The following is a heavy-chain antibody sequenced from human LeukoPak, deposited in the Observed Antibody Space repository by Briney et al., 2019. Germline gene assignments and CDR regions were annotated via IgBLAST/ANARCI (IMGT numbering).Heavy chain of an antibody. Sequence: SETLSLTCAVYGGSFSGYYWSWIRQPPGKGLEWIGEINHSGSTNYNPSLKSRVTISVDTSKNQFSLKLSSVTAADTAVYYCARGRLDYDFWSGYPYYFDYWGQGTLVTVSS. D-gene: IGHD3-3*01. V-gene: IGHV4-34*01. CDR1: GGSFSGYY. CDR3: ARGRLDYDFWSGYPYYFDY. CDR2: INHSGST. J-gene: IGHJ4*02.